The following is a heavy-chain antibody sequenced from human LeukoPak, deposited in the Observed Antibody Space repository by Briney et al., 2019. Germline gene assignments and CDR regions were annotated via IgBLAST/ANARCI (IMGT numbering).Heavy chain of an antibody. CDR1: GASISTNSHY. J-gene: IGHJ4*02. D-gene: IGHD3-22*01. CDR3: AREILYDSTGYYL. V-gene: IGHV4-39*07. CDR2: IYYSGST. Sequence: RASETLSLTWTVSGASISTNSHYWGWIRQPTGKGREWIGSIYYSGSTYYNPSLKSRATISIDTSKNQFSLRLRSVTAADTAVYYCAREILYDSTGYYLWGQGTVVTVSS.